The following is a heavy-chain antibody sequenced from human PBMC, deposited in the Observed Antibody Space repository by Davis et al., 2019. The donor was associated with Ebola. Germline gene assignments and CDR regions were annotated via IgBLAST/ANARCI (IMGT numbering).Heavy chain of an antibody. CDR2: IGTAGDT. CDR1: GFSFSTYD. CDR3: ARGVAGRVRGVPWAMDV. J-gene: IGHJ6*02. V-gene: IGHV3-13*01. Sequence: GGSLRLSCVASGFSFSTYDMHWVRQATGKGLEWVSAIGTAGDTYYADSVKGRFTISRDNAKNSLYLQMNSLRDEDTAVYYCARGVAGRVRGVPWAMDVWGQGTTVTVSS. D-gene: IGHD3-10*01.